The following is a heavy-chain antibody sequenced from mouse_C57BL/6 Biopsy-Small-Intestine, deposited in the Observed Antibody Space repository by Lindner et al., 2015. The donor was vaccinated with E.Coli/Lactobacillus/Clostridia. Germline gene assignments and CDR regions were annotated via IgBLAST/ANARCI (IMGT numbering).Heavy chain of an antibody. CDR2: IYPGDGDT. D-gene: IGHD2-5*01. J-gene: IGHJ3*01. V-gene: IGHV1-82*01. CDR3: ASYYSNAWFAY. CDR1: GYKFSSSW. Sequence: VQLQESGPELVKPGASVKISCKASGYKFSSSWMNWVKQRPGKGLEWIGWIYPGDGDTKYNGRFKGKATLTADKSSSTAYMQLSSLTPEDSAVYFCASYYSNAWFAYWGQGTLVTVSA.